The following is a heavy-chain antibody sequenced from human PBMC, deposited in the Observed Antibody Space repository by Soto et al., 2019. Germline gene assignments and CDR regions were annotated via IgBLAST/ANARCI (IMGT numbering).Heavy chain of an antibody. CDR3: ARDYMVRGRDSNWFDP. J-gene: IGHJ5*02. CDR1: GVTFDYYA. V-gene: IGHV3-9*01. Sequence: GGSLRLSCAASGVTFDYYAMHWVRQAPGKGLEWVSGISWNSGSIGYADSVKGRFAISRDNAKNTLYLQMNSLRAEDTAVYYCARDYMVRGRDSNWFDPWGQGTLVTVSS. D-gene: IGHD3-10*01. CDR2: ISWNSGSI.